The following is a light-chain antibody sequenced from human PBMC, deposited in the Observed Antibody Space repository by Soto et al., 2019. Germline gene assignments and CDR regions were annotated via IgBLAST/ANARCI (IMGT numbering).Light chain of an antibody. J-gene: IGKJ5*01. V-gene: IGKV3-11*01. Sequence: EVVLSHSPATLSLSPCERATLSSRASQSVSSYLGWYQQKPGQAPRLLIYDASNRATGIPARFSGSGSGTDFTLSISSLEAEDFAVYYCPQCSNWPITFGQGTRLE. CDR1: QSVSSY. CDR3: PQCSNWPIT. CDR2: DAS.